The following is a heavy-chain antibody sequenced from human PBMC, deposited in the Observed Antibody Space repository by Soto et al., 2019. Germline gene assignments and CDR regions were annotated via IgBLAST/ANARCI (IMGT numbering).Heavy chain of an antibody. J-gene: IGHJ4*02. CDR3: TTSPRFLEWLFYYFDY. D-gene: IGHD3-3*01. V-gene: IGHV3-15*01. CDR2: IKSKTDGGTT. Sequence: PGGSLRISCAASGFTVSNAWMSGVRQAPGKGLEWVGRIKSKTDGGTTDYAAPVKGRFTISRDDSKNTLYLQMNSLKTEDTAVYYCTTSPRFLEWLFYYFDYWGQGTLVTVSS. CDR1: GFTVSNAW.